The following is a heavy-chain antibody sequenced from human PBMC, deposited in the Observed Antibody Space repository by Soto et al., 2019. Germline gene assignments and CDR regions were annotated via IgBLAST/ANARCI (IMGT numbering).Heavy chain of an antibody. D-gene: IGHD6-6*01. CDR2: IAYDGGNK. CDR3: VVSRSAYFDF. V-gene: IGHV3-30*15. CDR1: GFTFSNYA. Sequence: QVQLVESGGGVVQPGRSLRLSCAASGFTFSNYAMHWVRQAPGKGLEWVTGIAYDGGNKYYADSVKGRFTISRDNSRDKRYLQMSSLRAEDTAVYYCVVSRSAYFDFWGQGTLVTVSS. J-gene: IGHJ4*02.